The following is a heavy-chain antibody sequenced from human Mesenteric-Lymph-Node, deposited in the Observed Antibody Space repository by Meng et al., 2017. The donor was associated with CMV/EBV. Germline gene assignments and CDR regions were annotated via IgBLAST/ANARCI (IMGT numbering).Heavy chain of an antibody. CDR2: IWYDGSNK. Sequence: GGSLRLSCAASGFTFSNYDMHWVRQPPGKGLEWVALIWYDGSNKKYADSVKGRFTISRDNSKNTLYLQMNSLRAEDTAVYYCARGPPFDYWGQGTLVTVSS. CDR1: GFTFSNYD. CDR3: ARGPPFDY. J-gene: IGHJ4*02. V-gene: IGHV3-30*02.